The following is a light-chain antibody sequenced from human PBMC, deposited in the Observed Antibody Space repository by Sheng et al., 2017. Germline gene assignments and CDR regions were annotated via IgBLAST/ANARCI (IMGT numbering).Light chain of an antibody. CDR3: QQYDQSPLT. V-gene: IGKV3-15*01. J-gene: IGKJ4*01. CDR2: GAS. CDR1: QSVSSK. Sequence: EIVMTQSPGTLSVSPGERATLTCRASQSVSSKLAWYQQKPGQAPRLLIFGASTRATGIPARFSGSGSGTDFTLTISRLEPEDFAVYYCQQYDQSPLTFGEGTKVEIK.